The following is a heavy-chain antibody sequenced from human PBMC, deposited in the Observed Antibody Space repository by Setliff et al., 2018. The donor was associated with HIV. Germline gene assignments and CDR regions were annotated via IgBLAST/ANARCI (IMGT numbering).Heavy chain of an antibody. CDR3: ARGKAQWLERNYVYYMDV. J-gene: IGHJ6*03. V-gene: IGHV1-69*13. D-gene: IGHD6-19*01. CDR1: GGSFSTDG. CDR2: IIPLFNAP. Sequence: SVKVSCKASGGSFSTDGFIWVRQAPGQGLEWMGGIIPLFNAPKYAKKFRGRVTITADESTSTAYMRLSSLRSQDTAVYYCARGKAQWLERNYVYYMDVWGKGTTVTVSS.